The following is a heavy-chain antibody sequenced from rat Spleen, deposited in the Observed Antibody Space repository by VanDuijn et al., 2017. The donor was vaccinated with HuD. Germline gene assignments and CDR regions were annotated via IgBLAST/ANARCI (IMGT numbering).Heavy chain of an antibody. CDR3: SRSVFDY. CDR1: GFTLSDYY. V-gene: IGHV5-29*01. Sequence: EVQLVESGGGLVQPGRSLKLSCAASGFTLSDYYMAWVRQAPTKGLEWVATINYDGSSTYYRDSLKGRFTISRDNAKSTLYLQMDSLKSEETATYYCSRSVFDYWGQGVMVTVSS. CDR2: INYDGSST. J-gene: IGHJ2*01.